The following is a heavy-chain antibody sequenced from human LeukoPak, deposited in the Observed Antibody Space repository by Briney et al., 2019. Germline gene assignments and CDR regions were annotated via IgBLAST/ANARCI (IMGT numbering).Heavy chain of an antibody. CDR2: IYYSGST. V-gene: IGHV4-59*01. CDR1: GGSISSYY. Sequence: PSETLSLTCTVSGGSISSYYWSWIRQPPGKGLEWIGYIYYSGSTNYNPSLKSRVTISVDTSKNQFSLKLSSVTAADTAVYYCARAGSVRGYFDWLPQPVHFDYWGQGTLVTVSS. J-gene: IGHJ4*02. CDR3: ARAGSVRGYFDWLPQPVHFDY. D-gene: IGHD3-9*01.